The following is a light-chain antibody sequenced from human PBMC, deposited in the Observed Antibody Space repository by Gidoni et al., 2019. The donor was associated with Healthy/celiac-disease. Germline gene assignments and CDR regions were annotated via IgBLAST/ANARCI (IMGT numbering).Light chain of an antibody. Sequence: DIQMTQSPSTLSASVADRVTITCRASQSISSLLAWYQQKPGKAPKLLIYDASSLEIGVPSRFSGSGSGTEFTLTISSLQPDDFATYYCQQYNSYPLTFGGGTKVEIK. J-gene: IGKJ4*01. CDR1: QSISSL. CDR2: DAS. CDR3: QQYNSYPLT. V-gene: IGKV1-5*01.